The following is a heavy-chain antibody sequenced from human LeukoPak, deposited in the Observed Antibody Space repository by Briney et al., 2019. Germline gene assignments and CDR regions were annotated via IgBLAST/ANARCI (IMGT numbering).Heavy chain of an antibody. D-gene: IGHD4-17*01. J-gene: IGHJ6*03. CDR3: AREFDYGDSRSYYMDV. Sequence: PGGSLRLSCAASGFTFSSYSMTWVRQAPGEGLEWVSYISSSSSTIYYADSVKVRFTISRDHDKNSLYMQMNSLRAEDTAVYYCAREFDYGDSRSYYMDVWGKGTTVTVSS. CDR1: GFTFSSYS. V-gene: IGHV3-48*04. CDR2: ISSSSSTI.